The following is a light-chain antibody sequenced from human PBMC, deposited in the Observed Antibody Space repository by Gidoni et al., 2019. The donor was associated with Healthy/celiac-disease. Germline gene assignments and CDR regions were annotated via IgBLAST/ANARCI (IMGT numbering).Light chain of an antibody. Sequence: EIVMTQSPATLSVSPGERATLSCRASQSVSSNLAWYQQKPGQAPRLLIYGASTRATGIQARFSGSVSWTEFTLTISSLQSEDFAVYYCQQYNNWLYTFGQGTKLEIK. CDR3: QQYNNWLYT. J-gene: IGKJ2*01. V-gene: IGKV3-15*01. CDR1: QSVSSN. CDR2: GAS.